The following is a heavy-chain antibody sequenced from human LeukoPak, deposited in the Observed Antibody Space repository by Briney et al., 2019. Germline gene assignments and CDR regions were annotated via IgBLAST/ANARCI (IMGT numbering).Heavy chain of an antibody. V-gene: IGHV1-2*02. CDR1: GYTFTPYY. Sequence: ASVTVSCTASGYTFTPYYIHWVREAPGQGHEWMGWINPNSGGTNSAQKFQGRVTMTRDTSISTAYMEVSRLTSDDTAVYFCARVKAYGGAGDFDYWGQGTLVTVSS. J-gene: IGHJ4*02. CDR2: INPNSGGT. CDR3: ARVKAYGGAGDFDY. D-gene: IGHD3-10*01.